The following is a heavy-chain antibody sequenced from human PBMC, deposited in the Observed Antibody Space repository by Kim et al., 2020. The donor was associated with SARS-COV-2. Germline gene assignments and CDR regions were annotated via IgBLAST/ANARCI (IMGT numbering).Heavy chain of an antibody. CDR1: GFAFSSYA. D-gene: IGHD4-17*01. V-gene: IGHV3-23*01. Sequence: GGSLRLSCAASGFAFSSYATSWVRQAPGKGLEWVSSFSGTGDITYYADSVKGRFTISRDNSKNTVFLQMNSLRAEDTAVYYCAKVRSAVTTAASNYWGQGTLVTVSS. J-gene: IGHJ4*02. CDR2: FSGTGDIT. CDR3: AKVRSAVTTAASNY.